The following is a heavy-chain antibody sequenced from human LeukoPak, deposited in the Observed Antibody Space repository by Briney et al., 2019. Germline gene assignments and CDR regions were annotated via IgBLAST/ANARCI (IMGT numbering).Heavy chain of an antibody. V-gene: IGHV3-23*01. Sequence: GGSLGLSCAASGFTFSSYAMSWVRQAPGKGLEWVSAISGSGGSTYYADSVKGRFTISRDNSKNTLYLQMNSLRAEDTAVYYCAKDPLLWFGEGIDYWGQGTLVTVSS. J-gene: IGHJ4*02. CDR1: GFTFSSYA. CDR2: ISGSGGST. D-gene: IGHD3-10*01. CDR3: AKDPLLWFGEGIDY.